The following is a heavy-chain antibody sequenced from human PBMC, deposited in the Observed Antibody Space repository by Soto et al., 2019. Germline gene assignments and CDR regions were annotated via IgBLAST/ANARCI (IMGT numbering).Heavy chain of an antibody. CDR2: IFSKDEK. CDR3: ARIRVGTTAFAI. CDR1: GFSLSNARTS. D-gene: IGHD1-26*01. V-gene: IGHV2-26*01. J-gene: IGHJ3*02. Sequence: QVTLKESGPVLVKPTETLTLTCTVSGFSLSNARTSVSWIRQPPGKALEWLAHIFSKDEKSYSTSLKSRLTITKNTPKSQVALKRTALDPVATATYYCARIRVGTTAFAIWGQGTMVTVYS.